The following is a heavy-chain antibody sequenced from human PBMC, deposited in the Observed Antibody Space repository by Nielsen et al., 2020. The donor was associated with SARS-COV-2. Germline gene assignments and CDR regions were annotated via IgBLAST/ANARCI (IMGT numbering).Heavy chain of an antibody. V-gene: IGHV3-30*04. J-gene: IGHJ6*02. D-gene: IGHD6-19*01. CDR2: ISYDGSNK. CDR3: ARDLGSVAVAGTNYYGMDV. Sequence: VCQAPGKGVVWVAVISYDGSNKYYADSVKGRFTISRDNSKNTLYLQMNSLRAEDTAVYYCARDLGSVAVAGTNYYGMDVWGQGTTVTVSS.